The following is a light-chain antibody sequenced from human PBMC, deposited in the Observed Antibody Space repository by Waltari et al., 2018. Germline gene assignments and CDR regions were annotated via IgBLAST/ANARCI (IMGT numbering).Light chain of an antibody. CDR1: SSDVGGYNY. J-gene: IGLJ2*01. V-gene: IGLV2-14*03. CDR2: DVS. CDR3: SSYAGYSAVV. Sequence: QSALTQPASVSGSPGQSITISCTGTSSDVGGYNYVSWYQHHPGKAPKLIIYDVSRWPSGFSNRLSGSKSGNTASLTISGLQAEDDADYYCSSYAGYSAVVFGGGTKVTVL.